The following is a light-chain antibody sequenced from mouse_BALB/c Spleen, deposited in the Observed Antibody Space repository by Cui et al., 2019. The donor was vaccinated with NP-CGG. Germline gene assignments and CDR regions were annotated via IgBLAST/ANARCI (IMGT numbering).Light chain of an antibody. CDR3: ALWYSNHWV. CDR2: GTN. J-gene: IGLJ1*01. CDR1: TGAVTPGNY. V-gene: IGLV1*01. Sequence: QAVVTQESALTTSPGETVTLTCRSSTGAVTPGNYANWVQEKPDHLFTGLIGGTNNRAPGVPARFSGSLIGDKAALTITGAQTEDEAIYFCALWYSNHWVFGGGTKLTVL.